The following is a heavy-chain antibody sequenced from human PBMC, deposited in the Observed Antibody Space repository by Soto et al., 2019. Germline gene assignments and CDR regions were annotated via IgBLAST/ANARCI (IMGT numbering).Heavy chain of an antibody. CDR1: GYTFTGYY. V-gene: IGHV1-2*02. CDR2: INPNSGGT. J-gene: IGHJ6*02. Sequence: ASVKVSCKASGYTFTGYYMHWVRQAPGQGLEWMGWINPNSGGTNYAQKFQGRVTMTRDTSISTAYMELSRLRSDDTAVYYCARDHDILTGYLGYYYGMDVWGQGTTVTVSS. CDR3: ARDHDILTGYLGYYYGMDV. D-gene: IGHD3-9*01.